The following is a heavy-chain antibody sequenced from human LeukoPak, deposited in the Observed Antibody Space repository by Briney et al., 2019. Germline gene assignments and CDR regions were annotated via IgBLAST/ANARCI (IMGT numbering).Heavy chain of an antibody. Sequence: PGGLLRLSCAASGFTFSHHWMHWVRQAPGKGLVWVSHISSDESSTTYADSVKGRFTISRDNRKNTLYLQMNSLRVEDTAMYYCTRNPDGRNWFDPWGQGTLVTVSS. CDR3: TRNPDGRNWFDP. V-gene: IGHV3-74*01. CDR1: GFTFSHHW. J-gene: IGHJ5*02. D-gene: IGHD1-14*01. CDR2: ISSDESST.